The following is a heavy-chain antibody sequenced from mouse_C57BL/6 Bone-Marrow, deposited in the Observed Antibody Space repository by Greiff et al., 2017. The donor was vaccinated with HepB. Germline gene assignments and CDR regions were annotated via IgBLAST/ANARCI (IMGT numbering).Heavy chain of an antibody. J-gene: IGHJ4*01. D-gene: IGHD1-1*01. CDR1: GFTFSDYG. Sequence: EVNVVESGGGLVKPGGSLKLSCAASGFTFSDYGMHWVRQAPEKGLEWVAYISSGSSTIYYADTVKGRFTISRDNAKNTLFLQMTSLRSEDTAMYYCARGALLLRDMDYWGQGTSVTVSS. V-gene: IGHV5-17*01. CDR2: ISSGSSTI. CDR3: ARGALLLRDMDY.